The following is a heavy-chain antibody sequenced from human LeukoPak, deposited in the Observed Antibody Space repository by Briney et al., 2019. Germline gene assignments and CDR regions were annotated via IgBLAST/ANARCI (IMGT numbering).Heavy chain of an antibody. CDR2: IYYGGST. V-gene: IGHV4-59*12. CDR1: GGSISSYY. D-gene: IGHD3-22*01. CDR3: ARDGHYYYDSSGYYYVLDY. J-gene: IGHJ4*02. Sequence: SETLSLTCTVSGGSISSYYWSWIRQPPGKGLEWIGYIYYGGSTNYNPSLKSRVTISVDTSKNQFSLKLSSVTAADTAVYYCARDGHYYYDSSGYYYVLDYWGQGTLVTVSS.